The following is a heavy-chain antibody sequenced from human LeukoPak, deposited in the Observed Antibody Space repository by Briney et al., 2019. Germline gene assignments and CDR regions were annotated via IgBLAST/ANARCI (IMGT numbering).Heavy chain of an antibody. CDR1: GYTFSSDV. V-gene: IGHV1-2*02. CDR2: INPNSGGT. D-gene: IGHD1-26*01. Sequence: ASVKVSCKASGYTFSSDVISWVRQAPGQGLEWMGWINPNSGGTNYAQKFQGRVTMTRDTSISTAYMELSRLRSDDTAVYYCATLGAVDYWGQGTLVTVSS. J-gene: IGHJ4*02. CDR3: ATLGAVDY.